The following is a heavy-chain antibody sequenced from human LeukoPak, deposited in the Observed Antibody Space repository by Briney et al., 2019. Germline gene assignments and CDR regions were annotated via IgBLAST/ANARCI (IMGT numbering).Heavy chain of an antibody. CDR3: ARDFWVVDDEED. CDR2: ISYDGSNK. V-gene: IGHV3-30*03. J-gene: IGHJ4*02. Sequence: RGSLRLSCAASGFTFSSYDMHWVRQAPGKGLEWVAVISYDGSNKYYADSVKGRFTISRDNSKNTLYLQMNSLRAEDTAVYYCARDFWVVDDEEDWGQGTLVTVSS. CDR1: GFTFSSYD. D-gene: IGHD3-3*01.